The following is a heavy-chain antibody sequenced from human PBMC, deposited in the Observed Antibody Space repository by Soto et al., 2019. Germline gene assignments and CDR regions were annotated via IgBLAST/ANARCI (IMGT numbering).Heavy chain of an antibody. V-gene: IGHV4-39*07. CDR3: ARDYGGKASFDY. CDR1: GGSISSSSYY. J-gene: IGHJ4*02. D-gene: IGHD4-17*01. CDR2: INHSGST. Sequence: PSETLSLTCTVSGGSISSSSYYWGWIRQPPGKGLEWIGEINHSGSTNYNPSLKSRVTISVDTSKNQFSLKLSSVTAADTAVYYCARDYGGKASFDYWGQGTLVTVSS.